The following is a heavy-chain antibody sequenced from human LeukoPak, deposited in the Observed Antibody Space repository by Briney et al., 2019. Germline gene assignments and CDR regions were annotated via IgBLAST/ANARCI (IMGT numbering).Heavy chain of an antibody. CDR1: GYTFTSYD. V-gene: IGHV1-8*01. J-gene: IGHJ4*02. Sequence: ASVKVSCTASGYTFTSYDINWVRQATGQGLEWMGWMNPNNGNTGYAQKFQGRVTITRNTSISTAYMELSSLRSEDTAVYYCARGRASGYDFWSGYYTGIDYWGQGTLDTVSS. CDR2: MNPNNGNT. CDR3: ARGRASGYDFWSGYYTGIDY. D-gene: IGHD3-3*01.